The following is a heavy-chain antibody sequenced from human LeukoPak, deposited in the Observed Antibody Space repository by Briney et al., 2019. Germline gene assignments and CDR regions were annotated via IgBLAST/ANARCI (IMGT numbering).Heavy chain of an antibody. CDR2: IGLNGYPL. V-gene: IGHV3-11*04. D-gene: IGHD3-22*01. CDR1: GFSFNIYY. CDR3: ARKDFSSGPFNY. Sequence: KTGGSLRLSCAVSGFSFNIYYMSWIRQAPGKGLEWISYIGLNGYPLDYADSVKGRFTISRDNAKNSLYLDMNSLRDEDTAVYYCARKDFSSGPFNYWGQGTLVTVSS. J-gene: IGHJ4*02.